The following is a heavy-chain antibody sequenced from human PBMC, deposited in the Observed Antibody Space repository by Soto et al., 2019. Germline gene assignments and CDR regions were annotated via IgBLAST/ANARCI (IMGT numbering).Heavy chain of an antibody. CDR2: IYYSGST. Sequence: QVQLQESGPGLVKPSETLSLTCTVSGGSISSYYWSWIRQPPGKGLEWIGYIYYSGSTNYNPSLKIRVTISVDTSKSQFSLKLSSVTAADTAVYYCARVSDTLGYYYYGMDVWGQGTTVTVSS. V-gene: IGHV4-59*01. CDR3: ARVSDTLGYYYYGMDV. J-gene: IGHJ6*02. D-gene: IGHD2-21*02. CDR1: GGSISSYY.